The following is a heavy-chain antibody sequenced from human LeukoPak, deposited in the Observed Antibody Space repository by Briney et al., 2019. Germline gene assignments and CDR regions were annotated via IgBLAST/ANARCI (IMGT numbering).Heavy chain of an antibody. V-gene: IGHV3-33*01. D-gene: IGHD2-8*01. CDR2: KWYDGSNK. Sequence: GRSLRLSCAASGFTFSSYGMHWVRQAPGKGLEWVVVKWYDGSNKYYADSVKGRFTISRDNSKNTLYLQMNSLRAEDTAVYYCARDHCTNGVCAYFDYWGQGTLVTVSS. J-gene: IGHJ4*02. CDR3: ARDHCTNGVCAYFDY. CDR1: GFTFSSYG.